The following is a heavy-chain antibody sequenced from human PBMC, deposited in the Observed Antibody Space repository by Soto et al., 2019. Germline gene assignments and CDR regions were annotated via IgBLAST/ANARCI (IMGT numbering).Heavy chain of an antibody. V-gene: IGHV1-46*01. CDR2: INPSGGST. J-gene: IGHJ3*02. CDR1: GYSFTSYY. D-gene: IGHD3-16*01. Sequence: ASVKVSCKASGYSFTSYYMHWVRQAPGQGLEWMGIINPSGGSTRYAQKFQDRVTITSDTSTSTLYMEMSSLRSEDTAVYYCARDVGGVDGTKDAFDIWGQGTMVTVSS. CDR3: ARDVGGVDGTKDAFDI.